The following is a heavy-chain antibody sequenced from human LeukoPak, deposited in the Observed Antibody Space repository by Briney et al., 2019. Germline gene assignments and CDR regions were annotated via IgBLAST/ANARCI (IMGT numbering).Heavy chain of an antibody. Sequence: GGSLRLSCAASGFTFSSYSMNWVRQAPGKGLEWVSYISSSGSTIYYADSVKGRFTISRDNAKNSLYLQMNSLRAEDTAVYYCARGNGFGELSDWGQGTLVTVSS. CDR2: ISSSGSTI. V-gene: IGHV3-48*04. CDR1: GFTFSSYS. J-gene: IGHJ4*02. D-gene: IGHD3-10*01. CDR3: ARGNGFGELSD.